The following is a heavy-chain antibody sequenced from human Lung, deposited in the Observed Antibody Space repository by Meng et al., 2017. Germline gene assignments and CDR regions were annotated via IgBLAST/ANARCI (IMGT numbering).Heavy chain of an antibody. Sequence: VQLQQWGAGRFKPSETLSLTCVVSGGSFSDYYWSWIRQPPGKGLEWIGEINHSGSTNYNPSLESRATISVDTSQNNLSLKLSSVTAADSAVYYCARGPTTMAHDFDYWGQGTLVTVSS. CDR2: INHSGST. V-gene: IGHV4-34*01. CDR3: ARGPTTMAHDFDY. CDR1: GGSFSDYY. D-gene: IGHD4-11*01. J-gene: IGHJ4*02.